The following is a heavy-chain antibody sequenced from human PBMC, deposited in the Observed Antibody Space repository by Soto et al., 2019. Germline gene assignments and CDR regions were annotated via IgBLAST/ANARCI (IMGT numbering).Heavy chain of an antibody. CDR3: ASAATATPFYFDY. CDR2: IYYSGST. J-gene: IGHJ4*02. V-gene: IGHV4-59*01. D-gene: IGHD2-21*02. Sequence: SETLSLTCTVSGGSISGYYWSWIRQPPGKRLEWIGYIYYSGSTSYNPSLKSRVTMSVDTSKNQFSLKVTSVTAADTAVYYCASAATATPFYFDYWGQGALVTVSS. CDR1: GGSISGYY.